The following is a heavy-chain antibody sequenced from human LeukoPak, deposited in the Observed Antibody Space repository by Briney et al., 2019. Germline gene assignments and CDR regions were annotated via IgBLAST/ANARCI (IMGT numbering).Heavy chain of an antibody. D-gene: IGHD3-3*01. CDR3: TRHDNYDFWSGPSMDV. Sequence: GGSLKLSCAASGFTFSGSAMHWVRQASGKGLEWVGRIRSKANSYATAYAASVKGRFTIARDDSKNTAYLQMNSLKTEDTAVYYCTRHDNYDFWSGPSMDVWGKGTTVTVSS. J-gene: IGHJ6*04. CDR2: IRSKANSYAT. V-gene: IGHV3-73*01. CDR1: GFTFSGSA.